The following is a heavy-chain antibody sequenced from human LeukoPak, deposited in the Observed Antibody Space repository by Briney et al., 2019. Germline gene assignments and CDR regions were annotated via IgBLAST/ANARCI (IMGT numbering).Heavy chain of an antibody. V-gene: IGHV3-21*06. J-gene: IGHJ3*02. CDR2: IIGTSEM. D-gene: IGHD6-13*01. CDR1: GLSFRSYT. CDR3: TRAIIVALGTGPFDI. Sequence: GGSMRLSSAGSGLSFRSYTMNWVRLAPGRGLEWVSSIIGTSEMHYADSVKGRFTVSRDNDKNSLFLHLYSLSVKDTAVYYCTRAIIVALGTGPFDIWGQGTVVTVSS.